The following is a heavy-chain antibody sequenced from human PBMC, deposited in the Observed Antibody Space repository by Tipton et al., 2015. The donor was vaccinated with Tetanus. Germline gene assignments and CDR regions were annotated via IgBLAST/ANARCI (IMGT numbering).Heavy chain of an antibody. J-gene: IGHJ4*02. CDR1: GGSITSRSSY. CDR3: VRHGGLVGIYFDT. V-gene: IGHV4-39*01. CDR2: FYYGGGS. Sequence: TLSLTCSVSGGSITSRSSYWGWIRQPPGKGLEWIATFYYGGGSYFNPSLKSRISTSVDTSRNQFSLNLSSVTATDTAMYYCVRHGGLVGIYFDTWGQGSLVTVSS. D-gene: IGHD2-8*02.